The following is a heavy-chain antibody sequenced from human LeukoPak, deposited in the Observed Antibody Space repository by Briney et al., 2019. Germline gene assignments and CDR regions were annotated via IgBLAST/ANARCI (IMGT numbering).Heavy chain of an antibody. Sequence: PSETLSLTCAVYGESFSGYYWSWIRQPPGKGLEWIGEINHSGSTNYNPSLKSRVTISVDTSKNQFSLELSSVTAADTAVYYCARGSPGIAVAPARWGQGTLVTVSS. V-gene: IGHV4-34*01. CDR1: GESFSGYY. CDR3: ARGSPGIAVAPAR. CDR2: INHSGST. D-gene: IGHD6-19*01. J-gene: IGHJ4*02.